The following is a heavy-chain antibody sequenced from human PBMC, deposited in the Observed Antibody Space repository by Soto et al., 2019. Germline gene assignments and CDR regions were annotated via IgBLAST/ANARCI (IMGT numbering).Heavy chain of an antibody. CDR1: GFTFSSYS. D-gene: IGHD3-10*01. Sequence: EVQLVESGGGLVQPGGSLRLSCAASGFTFSSYSMNWVRQAPGKGLEWVSYISSSSSTIYYADSVKGRFTISRDNAKNSLYLQMNSLRDEDTAVYYCARDGYGSGSYSYYGMDVWGQGTKVTVSS. J-gene: IGHJ6*02. CDR2: ISSSSSTI. CDR3: ARDGYGSGSYSYYGMDV. V-gene: IGHV3-48*02.